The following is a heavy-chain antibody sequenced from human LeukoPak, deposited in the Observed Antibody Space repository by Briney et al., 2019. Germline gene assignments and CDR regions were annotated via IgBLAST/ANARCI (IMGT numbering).Heavy chain of an antibody. CDR2: IYPGDSDT. J-gene: IGHJ4*02. Sequence: GESLKISCKGSGYSFTSYWIGWVRQMPGKGLEYMGIIYPGDSDTRYSPSFQGQVTISADKSISTAYLQWSSLKASDTAMYYCARHIGVYDLLTGYPDYWGQGTLVAVSS. CDR1: GYSFTSYW. V-gene: IGHV5-51*01. CDR3: ARHIGVYDLLTGYPDY. D-gene: IGHD3-9*01.